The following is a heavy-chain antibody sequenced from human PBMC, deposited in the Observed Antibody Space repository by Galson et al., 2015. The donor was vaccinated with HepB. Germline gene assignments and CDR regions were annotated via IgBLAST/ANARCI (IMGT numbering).Heavy chain of an antibody. CDR1: GYSFTSYR. CDR3: ARQYPQEGAFDQ. D-gene: IGHD3-16*01. V-gene: IGHV5-51*01. J-gene: IGHJ4*02. CDR2: IYPGDSDT. Sequence: QSGAEVKKPGESLKISCETSGYSFTSYRIGWVRQMPGKGLEWMGIIYPGDSDTRYSPSFQGRITISADKSVNTAYLQWSTLRASDTAMYYCARQYPQEGAFDQWGQGTLVTVSS.